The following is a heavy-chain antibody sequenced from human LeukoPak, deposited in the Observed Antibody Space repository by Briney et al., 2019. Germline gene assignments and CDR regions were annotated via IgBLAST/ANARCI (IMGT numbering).Heavy chain of an antibody. D-gene: IGHD2-2*01. V-gene: IGHV3-21*01. CDR1: GFTFSSYS. Sequence: GGSLRLSCAASGFTFSSYSMNWVRQAPGKGLEWVSFISSSSSSIYYADSVKGRFIISRDNAKNSLYLQMNSLGVEDAAVYYCARDTDYQLLIDYWGQGTLVTVSS. J-gene: IGHJ4*02. CDR2: ISSSSSSI. CDR3: ARDTDYQLLIDY.